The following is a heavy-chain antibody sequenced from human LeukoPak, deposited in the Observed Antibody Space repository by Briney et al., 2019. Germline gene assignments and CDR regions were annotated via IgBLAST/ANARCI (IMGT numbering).Heavy chain of an antibody. Sequence: GASVKVSCKASGYTFTSYYIHWVRQAPGQGLEWMGIINPSGGSTNYAQKFQGRVTMTRDTSTSTAYMELRSLRSDDTAVYYCARDRKGIAARPFDYWGQGTLVTVSS. J-gene: IGHJ4*02. CDR1: GYTFTSYY. CDR2: INPSGGST. D-gene: IGHD6-6*01. CDR3: ARDRKGIAARPFDY. V-gene: IGHV1-46*01.